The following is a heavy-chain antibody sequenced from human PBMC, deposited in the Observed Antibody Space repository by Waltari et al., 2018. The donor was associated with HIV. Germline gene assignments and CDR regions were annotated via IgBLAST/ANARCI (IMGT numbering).Heavy chain of an antibody. Sequence: QVQLVQSGAEVKKPGASVKVSCKASGYTFTSYGISWVRQAPGQGLEWMGGLRAYTGNTNYAQKLQGRATMTTDTSTSTAYMELRSLRSDDTAVYYCARARPCSSTSCYWWGVWGQQLDSSMGAFDIWGQGTMVTVSS. CDR2: LRAYTGNT. V-gene: IGHV1-18*01. D-gene: IGHD2-2*01. CDR1: GYTFTSYG. J-gene: IGHJ3*02. CDR3: ARARPCSSTSCYWWGVWGQQLDSSMGAFDI.